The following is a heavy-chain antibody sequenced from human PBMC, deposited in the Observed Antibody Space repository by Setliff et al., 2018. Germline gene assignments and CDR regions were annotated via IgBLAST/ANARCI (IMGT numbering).Heavy chain of an antibody. V-gene: IGHV4-38-2*02. CDR3: ARARHFGMDV. J-gene: IGHJ6*02. Sequence: PSETLSLTCTVSGYSISSGYIWGWIRQPPGKGLEWVGNIGHTGSINYNPSPKSRLTISRDTSKNQVSLKLNSVTATDTAVYYCARARHFGMDVWGQGTTVTVSS. CDR1: GYSISSGYI. CDR2: IGHTGSI.